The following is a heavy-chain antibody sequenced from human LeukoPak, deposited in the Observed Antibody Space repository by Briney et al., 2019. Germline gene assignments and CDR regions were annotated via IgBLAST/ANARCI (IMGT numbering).Heavy chain of an antibody. Sequence: GGSLRLSCAASGFTFSDYYMSWIRQAPGKGLEWVSYISSSSSSTNYADSVKGRFTISRDNAKNSLYLQMNSLRAEDTAVYYCARVSISGSYSLFDYWGQGTLVTVSS. J-gene: IGHJ4*02. CDR1: GFTFSDYY. CDR2: ISSSSSST. CDR3: ARVSISGSYSLFDY. V-gene: IGHV3-11*06. D-gene: IGHD3-10*01.